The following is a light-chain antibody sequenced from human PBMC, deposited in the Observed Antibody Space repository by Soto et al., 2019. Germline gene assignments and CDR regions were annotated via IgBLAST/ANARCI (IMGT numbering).Light chain of an antibody. J-gene: IGLJ3*02. Sequence: QSALTQPRSVSGSPGQSVTISCTGTSSDVGGYNYVSWYQQHPGKAPKLMIYDVSKRPSGVPDRFSGSKSGNTASLTISGLQAEDDADYYCCSYAGSYLWVFGGGTKVTVL. CDR1: SSDVGGYNY. CDR2: DVS. V-gene: IGLV2-11*01. CDR3: CSYAGSYLWV.